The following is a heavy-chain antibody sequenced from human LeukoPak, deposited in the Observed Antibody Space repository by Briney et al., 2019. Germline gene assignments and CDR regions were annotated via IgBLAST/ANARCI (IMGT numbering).Heavy chain of an antibody. Sequence: GSLRLSCAASGFTFDDYGMSWVRQAPGKGLEWIAEINHSGSTNYNPSLKSRVTISADASKNQFSLRLSSVTAADTAVYYCARLQFLSGGYYAFDSWGQGSQVSVSS. CDR2: INHSGST. D-gene: IGHD3-3*01. CDR1: GFTFDDYG. J-gene: IGHJ4*02. V-gene: IGHV4-34*01. CDR3: ARLQFLSGGYYAFDS.